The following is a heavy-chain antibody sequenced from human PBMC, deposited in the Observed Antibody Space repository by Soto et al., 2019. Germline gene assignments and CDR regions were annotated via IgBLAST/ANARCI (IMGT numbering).Heavy chain of an antibody. J-gene: IGHJ3*01. CDR3: ARGLSFRGDFDV. CDR2: IYHAGSP. Sequence: HLQESGPGLVKPSGTLSLTCDVSGGSISSSSWWTWVHQSPGKGLEWIGEIYHAGSPNYNPSFQSRVTILADKSKNHFSLRLTSVTAADTAIYSCARGLSFRGDFDVWGQGTTVTVSS. V-gene: IGHV4-4*02. CDR1: GGSISSSSW. D-gene: IGHD2-21*02.